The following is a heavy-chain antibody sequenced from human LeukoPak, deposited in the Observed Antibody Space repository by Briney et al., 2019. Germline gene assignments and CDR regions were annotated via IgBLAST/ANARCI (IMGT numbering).Heavy chain of an antibody. D-gene: IGHD3-10*01. J-gene: IGHJ3*01. CDR1: GGSISSSGYY. CDR2: IYYSGST. V-gene: IGHV4-39*07. CDR3: ARGGGSGSFYIDAFDV. Sequence: SETLSLTCTVSGGSISSSGYYWGWIRQPPGKGLEWIGSIYYSGSTNYNPSLKSRVTISVDTSKNQFSLKLSSVTAADTAVYYCARGGGSGSFYIDAFDVWGQGTMVTVSS.